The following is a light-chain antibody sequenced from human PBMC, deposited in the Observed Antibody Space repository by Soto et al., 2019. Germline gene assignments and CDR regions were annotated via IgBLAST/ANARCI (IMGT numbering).Light chain of an antibody. V-gene: IGKV1-39*01. J-gene: IGKJ2*02. CDR3: QQSYSTPRT. CDR1: QSISSY. CDR2: AAS. Sequence: DIQMTQSPSSLSASVGDRVTITCRASQSISSYLNWYQQKPGKAPKLLIYAASSLQSGVPSRFSGSGSGTDFTLIISSLQPEDFATYYGQQSYSTPRTFGQGTKLEIK.